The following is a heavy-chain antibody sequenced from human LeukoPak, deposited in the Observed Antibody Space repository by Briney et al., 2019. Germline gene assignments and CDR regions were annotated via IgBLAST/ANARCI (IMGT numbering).Heavy chain of an antibody. CDR2: INPNSGGT. V-gene: IGHV1-2*02. J-gene: IGHJ4*02. Sequence: ASVTVSCKASGYTFTVYYMHWVRQAPGQGLEWMGWINPNSGGTNYAQKFQGRVTMTRDTSISTAYMELSRLRSDDTAVYYCARGVYDFWSDPFDYWGQGTLVTVSS. D-gene: IGHD3-3*01. CDR3: ARGVYDFWSDPFDY. CDR1: GYTFTVYY.